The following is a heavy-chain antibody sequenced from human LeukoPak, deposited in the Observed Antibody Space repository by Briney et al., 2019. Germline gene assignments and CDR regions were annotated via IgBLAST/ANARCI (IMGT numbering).Heavy chain of an antibody. D-gene: IGHD5-24*01. CDR3: AKDMHGYDRPVDY. CDR2: ISGIGISI. V-gene: IGHV3-23*01. CDR1: GFTFNIHA. Sequence: PGASLRLSCAASGFTFNIHAMDWVCQAPGKGLEWVSSISGIGISIYYADSVKGRFTISRDNSKNTVYLQMNRLIAEGTAVYYCAKDMHGYDRPVDYWGRGTQVTVSS. J-gene: IGHJ4*02.